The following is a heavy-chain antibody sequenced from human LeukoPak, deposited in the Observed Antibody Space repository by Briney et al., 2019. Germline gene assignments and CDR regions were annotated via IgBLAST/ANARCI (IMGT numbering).Heavy chain of an antibody. V-gene: IGHV1-2*02. Sequence: ASVKVSCKASGYTFTGYYMHWVRQAPGQGLEWMGWINPNSGGTNYAQKFQGRVTMTRDTSISTAYMELSRLRSDDTAGYYCARDFEARYASGSYYIFDYWVQGTRVPVSS. CDR2: INPNSGGT. CDR3: ARDFEARYASGSYYIFDY. D-gene: IGHD1-26*01. CDR1: GYTFTGYY. J-gene: IGHJ4*02.